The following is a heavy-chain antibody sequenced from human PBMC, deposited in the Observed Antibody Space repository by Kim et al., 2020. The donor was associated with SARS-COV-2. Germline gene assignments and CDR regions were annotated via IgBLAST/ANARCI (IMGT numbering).Heavy chain of an antibody. CDR1: GFTFSSYS. Sequence: GGSLRLSCAASGFTFSSYSMNWVRQAPGKGLEWVSSISYSSSYIYYAESVKGRLTISRDNSKNSLYLQMNSLRAEDTAVYYCAREYSSSSADYGMDVWG. V-gene: IGHV3-21*01. J-gene: IGHJ6*02. CDR2: ISYSSSYI. D-gene: IGHD6-6*01. CDR3: AREYSSSSADYGMDV.